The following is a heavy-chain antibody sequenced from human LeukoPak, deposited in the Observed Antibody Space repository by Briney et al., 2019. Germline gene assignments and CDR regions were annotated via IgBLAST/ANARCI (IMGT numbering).Heavy chain of an antibody. D-gene: IGHD3-22*01. CDR2: IKSKTDGGTT. CDR3: STTYYYDSSEGY. J-gene: IGHJ4*02. Sequence: PGGSLRLSCAASGFTFSNACMNWVRQAPGKGLEWVGRIKSKTDGGTTDYAAPVKGRFTISRDDSKNTLYLQMNSLKTEDTAVYYCSTTYYYDSSEGYWGQGTLVTVSS. CDR1: GFTFSNAC. V-gene: IGHV3-15*07.